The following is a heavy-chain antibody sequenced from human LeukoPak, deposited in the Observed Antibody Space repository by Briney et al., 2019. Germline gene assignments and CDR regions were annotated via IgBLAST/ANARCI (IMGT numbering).Heavy chain of an antibody. Sequence: GGSLRLSCAASGFTFSSYDMSWVRQAPGKGLEWVSGMCWCGGNIHYADSVKGRFTISRDNSKNTLYLQMNSLRAEDTAVYYCAKLWVMITFGGVIDIEAPGSSGDYWGQGTLVTVST. V-gene: IGHV3-23*01. CDR1: GFTFSSYD. J-gene: IGHJ4*02. CDR2: MCWCGGNI. CDR3: AKLWVMITFGGVIDIEAPGSSGDY. D-gene: IGHD3-16*02.